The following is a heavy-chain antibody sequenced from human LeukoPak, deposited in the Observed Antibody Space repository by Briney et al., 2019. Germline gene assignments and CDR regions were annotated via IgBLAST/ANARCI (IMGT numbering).Heavy chain of an antibody. J-gene: IGHJ3*02. V-gene: IGHV3-48*04. CDR1: GFTFSSYT. D-gene: IGHD1-26*01. Sequence: GGSLRLSCAASGFTFSSYTMNWVRQAPGKGLEWVSYISSSGSTIYYADSVKGRFTISRDNAKNSLYLQMSSLRPEDTALYFCAKGSSGSYSLDAFDIWGQGTMVTVSS. CDR3: AKGSSGSYSLDAFDI. CDR2: ISSSGSTI.